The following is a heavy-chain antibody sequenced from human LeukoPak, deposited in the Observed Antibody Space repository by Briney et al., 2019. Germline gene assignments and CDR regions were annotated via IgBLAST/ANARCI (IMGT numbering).Heavy chain of an antibody. J-gene: IGHJ4*02. CDR1: GYTLTELS. D-gene: IGHD1-26*01. CDR3: AIGNTGWELRSGYFDY. Sequence: ASVTVSCTVSGYTLTELSMHWVRQAPGQGLEWMGGFDPEDGETIYAQKFQGRVTMTEDTSTDTAYMELSSLRSEDTAVYYCAIGNTGWELRSGYFDYWGQGTLVTVSS. CDR2: FDPEDGET. V-gene: IGHV1-24*01.